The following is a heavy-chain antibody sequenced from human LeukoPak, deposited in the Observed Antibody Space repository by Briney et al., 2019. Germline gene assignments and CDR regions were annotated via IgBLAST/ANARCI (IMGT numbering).Heavy chain of an antibody. D-gene: IGHD3-10*01. Sequence: PGGSLRLSCAASGFTFSIYAMSWVRQAPGKGLEWVSAISGSGGTAYYADSVKGRFTISRDNAKNSLYLQMNSLRAEDTAVYYCARGYYGSGTSEDAFDIWGQGTMVTVSS. V-gene: IGHV3-23*01. J-gene: IGHJ3*02. CDR1: GFTFSIYA. CDR2: ISGSGGTA. CDR3: ARGYYGSGTSEDAFDI.